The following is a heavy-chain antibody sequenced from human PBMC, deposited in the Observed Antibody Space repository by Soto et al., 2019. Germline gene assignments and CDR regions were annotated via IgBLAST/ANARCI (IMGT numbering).Heavy chain of an antibody. CDR1: GGSISSYY. V-gene: IGHV4-4*07. J-gene: IGHJ4*02. D-gene: IGHD3-3*01. CDR2: IYTSGST. CDR3: AQSWDFWTGRYPNRGLDY. Sequence: QVQLQESGPGLVKPSETLSLTCTVSGGSISSYYWSWIRQPAGKGLEWIGRIYTSGSTNYNPSLKSRVTMSVDTSKNQFSLKLSSVTAADTAVYYCAQSWDFWTGRYPNRGLDYWGQGTLVTVSS.